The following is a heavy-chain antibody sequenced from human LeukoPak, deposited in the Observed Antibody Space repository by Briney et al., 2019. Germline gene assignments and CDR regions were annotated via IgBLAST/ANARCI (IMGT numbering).Heavy chain of an antibody. V-gene: IGHV3-7*01. D-gene: IGHD6-13*01. J-gene: IGHJ4*02. CDR1: GFTFSDHY. CDR3: ARARSSSLDY. CDR2: IKEDGSEK. Sequence: PGGSLRLSCAASGFTFSDHYMDWVRQAPGKGLEWVANIKEDGSEKYYVDSVKGRFTISRDNAKNSLYLQMNSLRADDTAVYYCARARSSSLDYWGQGTLVTVSS.